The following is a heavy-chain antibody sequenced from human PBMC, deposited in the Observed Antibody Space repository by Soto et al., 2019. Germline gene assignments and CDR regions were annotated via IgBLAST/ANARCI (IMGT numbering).Heavy chain of an antibody. CDR3: ARDLWGYCGADCYPLDV. J-gene: IGHJ6*02. CDR2: MYNTGST. D-gene: IGHD2-21*02. CDR1: GGSISRYY. Sequence: QVRLQESGPGLVKPSETLSLTCTVSGGSISRYYWSWIRQPPGKGLEWIGYMYNTGSTIYNPSLKSRVTISLDTSKNQFSLKLVSVTAADTAVYYCARDLWGYCGADCYPLDVWGQGTTVTVSS. V-gene: IGHV4-59*01.